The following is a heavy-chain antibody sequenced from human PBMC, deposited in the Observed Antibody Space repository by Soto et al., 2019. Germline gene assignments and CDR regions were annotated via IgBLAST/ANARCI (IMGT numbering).Heavy chain of an antibody. J-gene: IGHJ4*02. D-gene: IGHD3-3*01. Sequence: EVQLVESGGGSVQPGESLRLSCAASGFSFRDYDMHWVRQRTGKGLEWVSGLGAADDPYYIASVKGRFSVSRDNARNSLYLQMDSLRDEDTALYYCAKGRYDFWSPYYFDSWGQGTLVTVSS. CDR3: AKGRYDFWSPYYFDS. V-gene: IGHV3-13*05. CDR1: GFSFRDYD. CDR2: LGAADDP.